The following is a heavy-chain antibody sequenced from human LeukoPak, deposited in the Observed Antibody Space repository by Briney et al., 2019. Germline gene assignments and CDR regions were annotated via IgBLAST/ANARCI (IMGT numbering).Heavy chain of an antibody. CDR2: INHSGST. CDR1: GGSFSGYY. Sequence: SETLSLTCAVYGGSFSGYYWSWIRQPPGKGLEWIGEINHSGSTNYNPSLKSRVTISVDTSKNQFSLKLSSVTAADTAVYFCARSVFGTTVIGSYYYMDVWGKGTTVTISS. V-gene: IGHV4-34*01. CDR3: ARSVFGTTVIGSYYYMDV. J-gene: IGHJ6*03. D-gene: IGHD4-17*01.